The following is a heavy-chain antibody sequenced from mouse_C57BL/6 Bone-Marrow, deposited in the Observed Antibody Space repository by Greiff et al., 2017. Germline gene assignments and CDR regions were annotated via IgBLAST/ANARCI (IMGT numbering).Heavy chain of an antibody. J-gene: IGHJ4*01. CDR1: GYTFTSYW. Sequence: QVQLQQPGAELVKPGASVKLSCKASGYTFTSYWMHWVKQRPGQGLEWIGLIHPTGGSTNYNEKFKSKDTLTVDKSSSTAYMQHSSLTSEDSAVYYFASRVIQGMDYWGQGTTVTVSS. CDR2: IHPTGGST. D-gene: IGHD2-5*01. V-gene: IGHV1-64*01. CDR3: ASRVIQGMDY.